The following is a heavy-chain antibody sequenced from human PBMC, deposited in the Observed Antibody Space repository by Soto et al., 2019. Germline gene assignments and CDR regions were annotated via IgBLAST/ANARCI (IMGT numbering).Heavy chain of an antibody. CDR3: ARDFWSGSTPPH. V-gene: IGHV3-74*01. J-gene: IGHJ4*02. CDR2: INSDGSST. D-gene: IGHD3-3*01. CDR1: GFTFSSYW. Sequence: GGSLRLSCAASGFTFSSYWMHWVRQAPGKGLVWVSRINSDGSSTSYADSVKGRFIISRDNAKNTLYLQMNSLRAEDTAVYYWARDFWSGSTPPHWGQGTLVTVSS.